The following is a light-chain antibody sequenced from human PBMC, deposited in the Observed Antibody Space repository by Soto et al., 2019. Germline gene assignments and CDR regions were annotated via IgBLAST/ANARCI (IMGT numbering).Light chain of an antibody. Sequence: DIQMTQSPSTLSASVGDRVTISCRASQTISTWLAWYQQKPGKAPNLLIYKASSLESGVPSRFSGSGSGTEFTLTISSLQPDDFATYYCRQYNTLPLTFGGGTKVEIK. CDR2: KAS. V-gene: IGKV1-5*03. CDR1: QTISTW. CDR3: RQYNTLPLT. J-gene: IGKJ4*01.